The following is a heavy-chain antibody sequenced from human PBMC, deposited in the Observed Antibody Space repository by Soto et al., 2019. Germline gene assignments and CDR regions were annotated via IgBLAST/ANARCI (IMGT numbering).Heavy chain of an antibody. CDR2: ISYDGSNK. Sequence: GGSLRLSCAASGFTFSSFALNWVRQAPGKGLEWVAVISYDGSNKYYADSVKGRFTISRDNSKNTVYLLMNSLTAEDTAVYYCARALWSGYSYFDYWGQGTLVTVSS. CDR1: GFTFSSFA. D-gene: IGHD3-3*01. J-gene: IGHJ4*02. V-gene: IGHV3-30-3*01. CDR3: ARALWSGYSYFDY.